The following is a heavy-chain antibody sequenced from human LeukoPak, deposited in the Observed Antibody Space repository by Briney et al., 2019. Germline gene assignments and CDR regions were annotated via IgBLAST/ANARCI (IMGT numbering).Heavy chain of an antibody. J-gene: IGHJ3*02. CDR3: AKIYCSGGSCLNAFDI. V-gene: IGHV3-48*04. CDR1: GFTFSSYS. D-gene: IGHD2-15*01. Sequence: GGSLRLSCAASGFTFSSYSMNWVRQAPGKGLEWVSYISSSGSTIYYADSVKGRFTISRDNAKNSLYLQMNSLRAEDTAVYYCAKIYCSGGSCLNAFDIWGQGTMVTVSS. CDR2: ISSSGSTI.